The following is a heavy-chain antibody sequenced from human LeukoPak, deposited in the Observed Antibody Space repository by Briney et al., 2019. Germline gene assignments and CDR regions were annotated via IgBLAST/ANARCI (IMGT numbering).Heavy chain of an antibody. CDR2: IYYSGST. D-gene: IGHD2-2*01. V-gene: IGHV4-59*01. Sequence: PSETLSLTCTVSGGSISSYYWSWIRQPPGKGLKWIGYIYYSGSTNYNPSLKSRVTISVDTSKNQFSLKLSSVTAADTAVYYCASPPPDCSSTSCPFQHWGQGTLVTVSS. CDR3: ASPPPDCSSTSCPFQH. J-gene: IGHJ1*01. CDR1: GGSISSYY.